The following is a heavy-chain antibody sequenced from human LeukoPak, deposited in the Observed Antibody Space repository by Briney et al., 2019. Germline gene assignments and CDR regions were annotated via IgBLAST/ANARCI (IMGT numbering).Heavy chain of an antibody. CDR1: GGSISSYY. CDR2: IYYSGST. Sequence: SETLSLTCTVSGGSISSYYWSWIRQPPGKGLEWIGYIYYSGSTNYNPPLKSRVTISVDTSKNQFPLKLSSVTAADTAVYYCARIVGPVLRYYYYYMDVWGKGTTVTVSS. J-gene: IGHJ6*03. V-gene: IGHV4-59*01. CDR3: ARIVGPVLRYYYYYMDV. D-gene: IGHD1-26*01.